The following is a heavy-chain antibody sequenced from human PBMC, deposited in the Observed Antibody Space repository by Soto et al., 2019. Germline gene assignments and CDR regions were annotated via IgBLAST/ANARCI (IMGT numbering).Heavy chain of an antibody. CDR2: ITSSGDVT. CDR1: GFIFGNYV. D-gene: IGHD3-16*01. J-gene: IGHJ4*02. CDR3: AKILRENLDMIFDY. V-gene: IGHV3-23*04. Sequence: EVQLVESGGGLVQPGGSLRFSCAASGFIFGNYVMSWVRQAPGKGLEWVSTITSSGDVTYDVESVKGRFTISRDNSRNTLFLQMNSLRAEDTAVYYCAKILRENLDMIFDYWGQGSLVTVSS.